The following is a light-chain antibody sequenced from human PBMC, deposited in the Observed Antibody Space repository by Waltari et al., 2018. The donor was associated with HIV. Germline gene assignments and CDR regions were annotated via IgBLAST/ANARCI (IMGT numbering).Light chain of an antibody. V-gene: IGKV4-1*01. J-gene: IGKJ4*01. CDR1: QTVLHSSSNKNH. Sequence: DIAMTQSPDSLAVSLGEKVTINCKSSQTVLHSSSNKNHLAWYQQKAGQRPLLIYWASTRESGVPDRFIGSGSGTYFSLTIGSLQAEDVAVYYCQQYYSFPLTFGGGTAVEIK. CDR2: WAS. CDR3: QQYYSFPLT.